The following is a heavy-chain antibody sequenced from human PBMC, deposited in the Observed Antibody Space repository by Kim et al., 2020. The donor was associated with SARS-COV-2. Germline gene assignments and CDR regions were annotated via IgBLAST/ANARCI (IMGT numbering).Heavy chain of an antibody. CDR1: GFTFSSYS. CDR3: ARDPQRGYYYYDSSGLPNHAFDI. V-gene: IGHV3-48*04. Sequence: GGSLRLSCAASGFTFSSYSMNWVRQAPGKGLEWVSYISSSSSTIYYADSVKGRFTISRDNAKNSLYLQMNSLRAEDTAVYYCARDPQRGYYYYDSSGLPNHAFDIWGQGTMVTVSS. D-gene: IGHD3-22*01. J-gene: IGHJ3*02. CDR2: ISSSSSTI.